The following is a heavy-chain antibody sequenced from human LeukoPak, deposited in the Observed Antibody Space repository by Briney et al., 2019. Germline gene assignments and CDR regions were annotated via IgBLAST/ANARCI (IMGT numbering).Heavy chain of an antibody. CDR1: GGSISSYF. Sequence: SETLSLTCTVSGGSISSYFWSWIRQPPGKRLEWIGYIYYSGSTNYNPFLKSRVTISVDTSKNQFSLKLSPVTAADTAVYYCARVDPDSSSTLEVFDYWGQGTLVTVSS. CDR3: ARVDPDSSSTLEVFDY. V-gene: IGHV4-59*01. J-gene: IGHJ4*02. CDR2: IYYSGST. D-gene: IGHD6-6*01.